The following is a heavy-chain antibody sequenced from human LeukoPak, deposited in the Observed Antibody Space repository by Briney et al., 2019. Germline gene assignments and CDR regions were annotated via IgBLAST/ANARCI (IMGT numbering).Heavy chain of an antibody. J-gene: IGHJ6*03. CDR3: ARVRFLEWLFDYYYMDV. D-gene: IGHD3-3*01. CDR1: GYTFTSYG. V-gene: IGHV1-18*01. Sequence: ASVKVSCKASGYTFTSYGISWVRQAPGQGLEWMGWISAYNGNTNYAQKLQGRVTMTTDTSTSTAYMELRSLRSDDTAVYYCARVRFLEWLFDYYYMDVWGKGTTDTVSS. CDR2: ISAYNGNT.